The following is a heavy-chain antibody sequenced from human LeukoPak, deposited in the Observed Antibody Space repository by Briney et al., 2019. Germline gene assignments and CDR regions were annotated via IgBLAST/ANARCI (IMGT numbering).Heavy chain of an antibody. CDR1: GDSINNNNYY. CDR3: ARVPTYEIAAARVGYAFDI. Sequence: NSSETLSLTCTVSGDSINNNNYYWGWIRQPAGKGLEWIGRFYTSGSTNYNPSLKSRVTISVDTSKNQFSLQLRSVTAADTAVYYCARVPTYEIAAARVGYAFDIWGQGTMVTVSS. J-gene: IGHJ3*02. CDR2: FYTSGST. D-gene: IGHD6-13*01. V-gene: IGHV4-61*02.